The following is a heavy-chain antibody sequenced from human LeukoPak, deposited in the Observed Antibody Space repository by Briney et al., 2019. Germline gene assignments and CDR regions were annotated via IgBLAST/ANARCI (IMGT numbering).Heavy chain of an antibody. V-gene: IGHV3-23*01. CDR1: GFTFSSYA. D-gene: IGHD3-10*01. Sequence: LPGGSLRLSCAASGFTFSSYAMGWVRQAPGKGLEWVSSISGSGGSTYYADSVKGRFTISRDNSKNTLYLQMNSLRAEDTAVYYCAKDRGMVRGVIIYFDYWGQGTLVTVSS. J-gene: IGHJ4*02. CDR3: AKDRGMVRGVIIYFDY. CDR2: ISGSGGST.